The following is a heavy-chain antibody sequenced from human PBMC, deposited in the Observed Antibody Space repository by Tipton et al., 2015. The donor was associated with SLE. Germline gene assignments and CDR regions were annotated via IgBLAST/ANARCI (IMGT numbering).Heavy chain of an antibody. V-gene: IGHV3-30*04. Sequence: RSLRLSCAASGFTFSSYDMHWVRQAPGKGLEWVAVISYDGSNKYYADSVKGRFTISRDNSKNTLYLQMNSLRAEDTAVYYCAGRIGGYYGMDVWGQGTTVTVSS. CDR1: GFTFSSYD. D-gene: IGHD2-15*01. J-gene: IGHJ6*02. CDR3: AGRIGGYYGMDV. CDR2: ISYDGSNK.